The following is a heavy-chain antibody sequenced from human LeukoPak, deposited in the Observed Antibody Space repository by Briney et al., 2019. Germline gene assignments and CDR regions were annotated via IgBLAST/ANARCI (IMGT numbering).Heavy chain of an antibody. J-gene: IGHJ5*02. CDR1: GGSFSGYY. CDR3: ARGLGYSSSSLWFDP. D-gene: IGHD6-6*01. V-gene: IGHV4-34*01. CDR2: INHSGST. Sequence: SETLSLTCAVYGGSFSGYYWSWIRQPPGKGLEWIGEINHSGSTNYNPSLKSRVTISVDTSKNQFSLKLSSVTAAATAVYYCARGLGYSSSSLWFDPWGQGTLVTVSS.